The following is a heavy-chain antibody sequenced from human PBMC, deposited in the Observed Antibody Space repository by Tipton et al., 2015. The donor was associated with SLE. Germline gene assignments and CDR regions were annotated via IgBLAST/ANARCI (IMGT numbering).Heavy chain of an antibody. J-gene: IGHJ6*02. CDR3: TRGQDIEVVPSATEAPYYDFGLDV. V-gene: IGHV3-49*04. CDR2: IKSTAYGGTT. CDR1: GFNFGDYA. D-gene: IGHD2-2*01. Sequence: SLRLSCTASGFNFGDYALSWVRQAPGKGLEWVGFIKSTAYGGTTEYAASVKGRFTISRDDFKSITYLQMNSLKTEDTALYFCTRGQDIEVVPSATEAPYYDFGLDVWGQGTTVTVSS.